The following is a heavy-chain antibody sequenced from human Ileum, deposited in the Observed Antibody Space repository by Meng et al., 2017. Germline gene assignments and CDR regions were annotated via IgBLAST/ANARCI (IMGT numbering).Heavy chain of an antibody. CDR1: GYTFTTYA. CDR3: ARRDNQGPGFGVDY. CDR2: INTNSGNP. J-gene: IGHJ4*02. Sequence: QVQLVQSGPELKKPGASVKVSRKASGYTFTTYAMNWVRQAPGQGLEWMGWINTNSGNPTYAQGFTGRFVFSLDTSVSTAYLQISSLKAEDTAVYYCARRDNQGPGFGVDYWGQGTLVTVSS. V-gene: IGHV7-4-1*02. D-gene: IGHD3-10*01.